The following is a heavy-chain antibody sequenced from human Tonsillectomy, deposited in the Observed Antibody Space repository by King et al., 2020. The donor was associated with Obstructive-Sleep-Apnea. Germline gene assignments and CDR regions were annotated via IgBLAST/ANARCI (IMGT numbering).Heavy chain of an antibody. Sequence: TLKESGPTLVKPTQTLTLTCTFSGFSLSTSGVGVGWIRQPPGKALEWLALIYWDDDKRYSPSLKSRLTITKDTSKNQVVLTMTNMDPVDTATYYCAHANCSSTSCYLGKYFDYWGQGTLVTVSS. CDR1: GFSLSTSGVG. J-gene: IGHJ4*02. V-gene: IGHV2-5*02. CDR3: AHANCSSTSCYLGKYFDY. CDR2: IYWDDDK. D-gene: IGHD2-2*01.